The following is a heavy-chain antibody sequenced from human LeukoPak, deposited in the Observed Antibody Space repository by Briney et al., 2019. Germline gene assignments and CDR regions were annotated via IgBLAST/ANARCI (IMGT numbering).Heavy chain of an antibody. V-gene: IGHV3-30-3*01. CDR1: GFTFSSYA. J-gene: IGHJ4*02. CDR2: ISYDGSNK. D-gene: IGHD3-3*01. CDR3: AKVRKIFGVVNPNDY. Sequence: PGGSLRLSCAASGFTFSSYAMSWVRQAPGKGLEWVAVISYDGSNKYYADSVKGRFTISRDNSKNTLYLQMNSLRAEDTAVYYCAKVRKIFGVVNPNDYWGQGTLVTVSS.